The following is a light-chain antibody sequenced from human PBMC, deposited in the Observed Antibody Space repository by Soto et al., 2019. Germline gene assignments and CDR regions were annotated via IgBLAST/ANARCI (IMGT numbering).Light chain of an antibody. CDR2: VAS. CDR1: QSVSSN. V-gene: IGKV3-15*01. Sequence: EIVMTQSPATLSVSPGERATLSCRASQSVSSNLAWYQQKPGQAPRLLIYVASTRATGIPARFTGSGSGTEFTLTISSLQSEDFAVYYCQQYNNWPQTFGKGTKVEIK. J-gene: IGKJ1*01. CDR3: QQYNNWPQT.